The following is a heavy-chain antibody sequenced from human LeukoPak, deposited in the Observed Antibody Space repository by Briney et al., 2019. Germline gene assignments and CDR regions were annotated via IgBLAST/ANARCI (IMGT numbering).Heavy chain of an antibody. J-gene: IGHJ4*02. CDR2: ISYDGSKK. Sequence: GGSLRLSCAASGFIFTSHGMHWVRQAPGKGLEWVAVISYDGSKKYYADSVKGRFTISRDNSKNTLYLQMNSLRTDDTAVYYCTRDPLSSSQRGYFDYWGQGTLVTVSS. CDR1: GFIFTSHG. D-gene: IGHD6-13*01. CDR3: TRDPLSSSQRGYFDY. V-gene: IGHV3-30*06.